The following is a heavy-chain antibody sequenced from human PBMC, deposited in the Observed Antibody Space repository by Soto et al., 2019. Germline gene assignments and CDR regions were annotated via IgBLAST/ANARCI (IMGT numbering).Heavy chain of an antibody. CDR1: GGAIGSSSYY. Sequence: SETRSLTCTVSGGAIGSSSYYWGWIRQSPGKGLEWIGNIYYSGNTFYNPSLQSRVAISVDTSKNQFYLHLSSVTAADTAIFYCASIAAPGTTHFDFWGQGTLVTVSS. V-gene: IGHV4-39*01. CDR2: IYYSGNT. J-gene: IGHJ4*02. D-gene: IGHD6-13*01. CDR3: ASIAAPGTTHFDF.